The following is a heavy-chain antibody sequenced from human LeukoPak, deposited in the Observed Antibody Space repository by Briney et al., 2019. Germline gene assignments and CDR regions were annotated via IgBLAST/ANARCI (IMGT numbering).Heavy chain of an antibody. CDR3: ARDHEERGPYLDL. Sequence: ATVKISCKASGYPFSDYYIHWLQQAPGKGLEWMGRIDAADGETTYAENFQGRVTFTADTSTNTIYMELNSLTLADRAVYFYARDHEERGPYLDLWGQGTQVMVSS. V-gene: IGHV1-69-2*01. J-gene: IGHJ4*02. CDR2: IDAADGET. D-gene: IGHD3-10*01. CDR1: GYPFSDYY.